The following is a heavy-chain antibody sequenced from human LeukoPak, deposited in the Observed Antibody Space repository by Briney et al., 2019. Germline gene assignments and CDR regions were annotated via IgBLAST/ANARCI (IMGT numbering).Heavy chain of an antibody. CDR3: AKDCSSTSCPTSDY. CDR1: GFTFSSYS. V-gene: IGHV3-23*01. Sequence: GGSLRLSCAASGFTFSSYSMNWVRQAPGKGLEWVSAISGSGVSTYYADSVKGRFTISRDNSKNTLYLQMNSLRAEDTAVYYCAKDCSSTSCPTSDYWGQGTLVTVSS. J-gene: IGHJ4*02. D-gene: IGHD2-2*01. CDR2: ISGSGVST.